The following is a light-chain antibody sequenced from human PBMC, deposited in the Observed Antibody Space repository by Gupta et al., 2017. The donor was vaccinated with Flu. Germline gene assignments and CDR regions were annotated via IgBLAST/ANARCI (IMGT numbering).Light chain of an antibody. CDR2: DNN. J-gene: IGLJ3*02. V-gene: IGLV1-51*02. Sequence: QSVLTQPPSVSAAPGQKVTISCSGSGSNIGPNYVSWYQQLPGTAANLLIYDNNKRPAWIPARFSCSTSGTSATLAITGLQPGDEADYYCGTWDHSLSNGRVFGGGTKLTVL. CDR1: GSNIGPNY. CDR3: GTWDHSLSNGRV.